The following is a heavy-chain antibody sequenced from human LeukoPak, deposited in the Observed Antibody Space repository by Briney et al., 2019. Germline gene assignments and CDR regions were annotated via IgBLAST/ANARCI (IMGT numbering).Heavy chain of an antibody. D-gene: IGHD3-22*01. CDR3: ARLHHYDSSAAPGY. V-gene: IGHV4-38-2*02. J-gene: IGHJ4*02. CDR2: IYYNGNT. CDR1: GYSISSGYY. Sequence: SETLSLTCTVSGYSISSGYYRGWIRQPPGKGLEWIGSIYYNGNTYYNPSLKSRVTISVDTSKNQFSLKLSSVTAADTAVYYCARLHHYDSSAAPGYWGQGTLVTVSS.